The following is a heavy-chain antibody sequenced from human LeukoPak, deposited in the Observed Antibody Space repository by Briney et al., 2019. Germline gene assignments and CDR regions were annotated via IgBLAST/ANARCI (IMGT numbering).Heavy chain of an antibody. CDR3: AKASGSYNAGD. D-gene: IGHD3-10*01. CDR2: ISGSGGST. J-gene: IGHJ4*02. Sequence: GRSLRLSCAASGFTFSSYGMHWVRQAPGKGLEWVSAISGSGGSTYYADSVKGRFTISRDNSKNTLYLQMNSLRAEDTAVYYCAKASGSYNAGDWGQGTLVTVSS. V-gene: IGHV3-23*01. CDR1: GFTFSSYG.